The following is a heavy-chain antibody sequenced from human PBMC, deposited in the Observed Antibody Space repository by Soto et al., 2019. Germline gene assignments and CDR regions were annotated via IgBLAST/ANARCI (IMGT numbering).Heavy chain of an antibody. J-gene: IGHJ4*02. Sequence: QVQLVQSGAEVKKPGSSVKVSCKASGGTFSSYTISWVRQAPGQGLEWMGRIIPILGIANYAQKFQGRVTIXEEXSXNTAYMELSSLRSEDTAVYYCAETTGGCGGDCSIDYWGQGTLVTVSS. D-gene: IGHD2-21*02. CDR3: AETTGGCGGDCSIDY. CDR2: IIPILGIA. CDR1: GGTFSSYT. V-gene: IGHV1-69*02.